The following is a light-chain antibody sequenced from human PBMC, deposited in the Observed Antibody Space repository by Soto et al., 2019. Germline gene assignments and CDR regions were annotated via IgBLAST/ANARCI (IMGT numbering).Light chain of an antibody. V-gene: IGLV2-11*01. J-gene: IGLJ2*01. CDR1: SSDVGGYNY. CDR2: DVT. Sequence: QSVLTQPRSASGSPGQSVTISCTGTSSDVGGYNYVSWFQQHPGKGPKLMIYDVTKRPAGVPDRYSGSKSGNTASRPISGLQAEHEADYYCRSYAGSYTLVFGGGTKVTVL. CDR3: RSYAGSYTLV.